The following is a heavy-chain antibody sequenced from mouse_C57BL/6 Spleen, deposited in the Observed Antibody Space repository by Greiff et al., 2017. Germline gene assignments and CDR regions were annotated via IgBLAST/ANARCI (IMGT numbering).Heavy chain of an antibody. Sequence: EVKLVESGGGLVKPGGSLKLSCAASGFTFSSYTMSWVRQTPEKRLEWVATISGGGGNTYYPDSVKGRFTISRDNAKNTLYLQMSSLRCEDTAWYYCARHWNSNLWYFDYWGQGTTLTVSS. J-gene: IGHJ2*01. CDR2: ISGGGGNT. V-gene: IGHV5-9*01. CDR1: GFTFSSYT. CDR3: ARHWNSNLWYFDY. D-gene: IGHD2-5*01.